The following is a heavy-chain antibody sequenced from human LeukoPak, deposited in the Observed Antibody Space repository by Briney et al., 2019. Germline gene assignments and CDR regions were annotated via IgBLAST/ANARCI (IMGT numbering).Heavy chain of an antibody. V-gene: IGHV3-30*18. CDR1: GFTFSSYG. Sequence: PGGSLRLSCAASGFTFSSYGMHWVRQAPGKGLEWVAVISYDGSNIYYADSVKGRFTISRDNSKNTLYLQMNSLRAEDTAVYYCAKDRQTNYYGSGSYIVWGQGTLVTVSS. CDR2: ISYDGSNI. D-gene: IGHD3-10*01. J-gene: IGHJ4*02. CDR3: AKDRQTNYYGSGSYIV.